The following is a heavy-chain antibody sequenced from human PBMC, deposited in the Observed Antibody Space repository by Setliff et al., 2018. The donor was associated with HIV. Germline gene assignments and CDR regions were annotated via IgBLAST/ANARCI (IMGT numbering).Heavy chain of an antibody. CDR1: GFPFDDYT. V-gene: IGHV3-43*01. D-gene: IGHD6-19*01. J-gene: IGHJ4*02. CDR3: AKDAAVADIYFDY. CDR2: ISWDGGST. Sequence: LRLSCAASGFPFDDYTMHWVRQAPGKGLEWVSLISWDGGSTYYADSVKGRFTISRDNSKNSLYLQMNSLRTEDTALYYCAKDAAVADIYFDYWGQGTLVTVSS.